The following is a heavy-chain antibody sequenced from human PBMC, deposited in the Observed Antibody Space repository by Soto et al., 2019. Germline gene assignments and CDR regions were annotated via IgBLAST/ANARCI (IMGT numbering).Heavy chain of an antibody. Sequence: GGSLRLSCAASGFTFSIYAMSWVRQAPGKGLEWVSTISGSGGTTYYADSVRGRFTISRDNSKNTVFLQMNSLRAEDTAVYYCAKPDYSSGWRAYFDYWGQGTLVTVSS. CDR1: GFTFSIYA. D-gene: IGHD6-19*01. J-gene: IGHJ4*02. CDR3: AKPDYSSGWRAYFDY. CDR2: ISGSGGTT. V-gene: IGHV3-23*01.